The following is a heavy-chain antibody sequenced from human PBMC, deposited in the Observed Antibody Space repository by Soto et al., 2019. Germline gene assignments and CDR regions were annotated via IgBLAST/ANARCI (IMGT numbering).Heavy chain of an antibody. D-gene: IGHD5-12*01. CDR3: ARGGRGYEFDC. J-gene: IGHJ4*02. CDR1: GFTFSRYA. Sequence: EVQLVESGGGLVQPGGSLRLSCAASGFTFSRYAMHWVRQAPGKGLQYVSAISSNGGSTDYANSVKGRFTISRDTSKNTLYLQMGSLRAEDMAVYYCARGGRGYEFDCWDQGTLVTVSS. CDR2: ISSNGGST. V-gene: IGHV3-64*01.